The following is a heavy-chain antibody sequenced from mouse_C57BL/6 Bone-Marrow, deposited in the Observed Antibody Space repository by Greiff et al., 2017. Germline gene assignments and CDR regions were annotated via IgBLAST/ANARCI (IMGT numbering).Heavy chain of an antibody. CDR3: ARRGDYYGGYAMDY. J-gene: IGHJ4*01. V-gene: IGHV8-12*01. CDR1: GFSLSTSGMG. D-gene: IGHD1-1*01. Sequence: QVTLKESGPGILQSSQTLSLTCSFSGFSLSTSGMGVSWIRQPSGKGLEWLAHIYWDDDTRYNPSLKRRLTISKDTSRNQVFLKITSVDTADTATYYCARRGDYYGGYAMDYWGQGTSVTVSS. CDR2: IYWDDDT.